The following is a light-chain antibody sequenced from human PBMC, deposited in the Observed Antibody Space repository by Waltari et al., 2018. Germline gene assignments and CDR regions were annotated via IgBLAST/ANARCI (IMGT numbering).Light chain of an antibody. Sequence: IVVTHPPHSLSLSLGEGATITCKSSQSVFYNSNNKTFLAWYQQKPGQAPKLLIYWASIRNYGVPDRFSGSGSGTDFTLTINNVQAEDVAVYYCQQYYNAPQTFGQGTKVEVK. CDR1: QSVFYNSNNKTF. V-gene: IGKV4-1*01. J-gene: IGKJ1*01. CDR3: QQYYNAPQT. CDR2: WAS.